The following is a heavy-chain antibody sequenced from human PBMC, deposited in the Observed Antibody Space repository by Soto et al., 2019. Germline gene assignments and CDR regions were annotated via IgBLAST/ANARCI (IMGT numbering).Heavy chain of an antibody. CDR3: AKSYFYGSGSYYF. CDR2: ISGSGGST. V-gene: IGHV3-23*01. Sequence: EVQLLESGGGLVQPGGSLRLSCAASGFTFSSYAMSWVRQAPGKGLEWVSAISGSGGSTYYADSVKGRFTISRDNSKNTLYLQMNSLRAEDTAVYYSAKSYFYGSGSYYFWGQGTLVTVSS. CDR1: GFTFSSYA. J-gene: IGHJ4*02. D-gene: IGHD3-10*01.